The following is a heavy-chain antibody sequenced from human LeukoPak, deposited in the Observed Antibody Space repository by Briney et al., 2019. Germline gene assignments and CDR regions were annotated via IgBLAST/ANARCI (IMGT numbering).Heavy chain of an antibody. CDR3: ARAYSSSWYYNWFDP. Sequence: SETLSLTCTVSGGSISSSSYYWGWIRQTPGKGLEWIGSIYNSGSTYYNPSLKSRVTISVDTSKNQFSLKLRSVTAADTAMYYCARAYSSSWYYNWFDPWGQGTLVTVSS. CDR2: IYNSGST. V-gene: IGHV4-39*07. D-gene: IGHD6-13*01. CDR1: GGSISSSSYY. J-gene: IGHJ5*02.